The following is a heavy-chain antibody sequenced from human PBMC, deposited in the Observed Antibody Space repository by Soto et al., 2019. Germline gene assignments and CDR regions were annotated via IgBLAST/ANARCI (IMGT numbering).Heavy chain of an antibody. V-gene: IGHV3-30-3*01. D-gene: IGHD2-8*01. CDR1: GFTFSSYA. Sequence: QVQLVESGGGVVQPGRSLRLSCAASGFTFSSYAMHWVRQAPGKGLEWVAVISYDGSNKYYADSVKGRFTISRDNYKNTLYLQMNSLSAEDTAVYYCGREVNGVYGYWGQGTLVTVST. CDR2: ISYDGSNK. CDR3: GREVNGVYGY. J-gene: IGHJ4*02.